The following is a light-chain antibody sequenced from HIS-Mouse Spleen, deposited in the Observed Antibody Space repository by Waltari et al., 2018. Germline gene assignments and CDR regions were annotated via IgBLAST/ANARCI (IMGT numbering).Light chain of an antibody. CDR2: EDS. V-gene: IGLV3-10*01. CDR1: ALPKKY. J-gene: IGLJ2*01. Sequence: SYELPQPPSVSVSPGQTARIHCSGDALPKKYAYWYQQKSGHAPVLVIYEDSKRPSGIPERFSGSSSGTMATLTISGAQVEDEADYYCYSTDSSGNHRVFGGGTKLTVL. CDR3: YSTDSSGNHRV.